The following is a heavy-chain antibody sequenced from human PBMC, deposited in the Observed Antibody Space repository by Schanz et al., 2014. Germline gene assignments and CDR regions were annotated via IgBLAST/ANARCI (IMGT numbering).Heavy chain of an antibody. Sequence: QVQLQESGPGLVKPSQTLSLTCAVSGGSISSGGYSWNWIRQPPGKGLEWIGEIYHNGDTSFNPSLKSRATMSVDKSKKEFSLRLTSLTAADTALYYCVRGVGAWEQRIFDYWGKGTLVTVSS. CDR1: GGSISSGGYS. J-gene: IGHJ4*02. CDR3: VRGVGAWEQRIFDY. D-gene: IGHD1-26*01. CDR2: IYHNGDT. V-gene: IGHV4-30-4*07.